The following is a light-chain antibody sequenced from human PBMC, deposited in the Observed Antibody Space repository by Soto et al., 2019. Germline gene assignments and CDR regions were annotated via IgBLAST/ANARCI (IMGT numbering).Light chain of an antibody. V-gene: IGLV2-8*01. CDR1: TSNY. CDR3: SSYAGSNIYV. Sequence: QSALTQPPSASGSPGQSVTVSCTGTTSNYVSWYQHHPGQAPKLIIYEVDKRPSGVPDRFSGSKSGNTASLTVSGLQAEDEADYYCSSYAGSNIYVFATGTKVTVL. J-gene: IGLJ1*01. CDR2: EVD.